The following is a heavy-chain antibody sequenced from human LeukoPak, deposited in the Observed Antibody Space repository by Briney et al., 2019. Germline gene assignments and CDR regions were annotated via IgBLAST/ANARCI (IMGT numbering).Heavy chain of an antibody. CDR3: AQSLGSSNWIGNWFDP. Sequence: SETLSLTCTVSGGSISSSSHSWGWIRQPPGKGLEWTGSIYYTGRTYYNPSLKSRVTISVDTSKNQFSLKLSSVTAADTAVYYCAQSLGSSNWIGNWFDPWGRGTLVTVSS. CDR1: GGSISSSSHS. J-gene: IGHJ5*02. CDR2: IYYTGRT. V-gene: IGHV4-39*01. D-gene: IGHD6-13*01.